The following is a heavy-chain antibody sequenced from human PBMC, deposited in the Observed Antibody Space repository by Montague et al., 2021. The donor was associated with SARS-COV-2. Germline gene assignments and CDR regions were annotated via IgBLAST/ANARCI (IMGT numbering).Heavy chain of an antibody. CDR3: ASALGYCSSTSCYSVYGMDV. Sequence: SETLSLTCTVSGGSISSSSYYWGWIRQPPGKGLEWIGSIYYSGSTXYNPSLKNRVTMSVDTSKNQFSLKLSSVTAADTAVYYCASALGYCSSTSCYSVYGMDVWGQGTTVTVSS. V-gene: IGHV4-39*01. J-gene: IGHJ6*02. D-gene: IGHD2-2*01. CDR2: IYYSGST. CDR1: GGSISSSSYY.